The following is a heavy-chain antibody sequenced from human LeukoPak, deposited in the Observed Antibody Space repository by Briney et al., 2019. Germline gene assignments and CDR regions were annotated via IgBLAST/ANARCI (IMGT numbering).Heavy chain of an antibody. J-gene: IGHJ6*02. CDR1: GYXFPSYW. Sequence: GESLKISCNGSGYXFPSYWISWVRQMPGKGLEWRGIIYPSDSDTRYSPSFQGQVTISADKSINTAYLQWTSLKVSDTAMYYCASPIGGHGMDVWGQGTTVTVSS. V-gene: IGHV5-51*01. D-gene: IGHD3-10*01. CDR2: IYPSDSDT. CDR3: ASPIGGHGMDV.